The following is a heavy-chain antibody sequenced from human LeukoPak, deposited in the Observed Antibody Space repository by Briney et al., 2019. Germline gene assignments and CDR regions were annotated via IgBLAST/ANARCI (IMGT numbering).Heavy chain of an antibody. D-gene: IGHD1-26*01. Sequence: ASVKVSCKASGYTFTGYYMHWVRQAPGQGLEWMGWINPNSGGTNYAQKFQGRVTMTRDTSTSTVYMELSSLRSEDTAVYYCARPRRVSGSPYYFDYWGQGTLVTVSS. J-gene: IGHJ4*02. CDR2: INPNSGGT. CDR3: ARPRRVSGSPYYFDY. V-gene: IGHV1-2*02. CDR1: GYTFTGYY.